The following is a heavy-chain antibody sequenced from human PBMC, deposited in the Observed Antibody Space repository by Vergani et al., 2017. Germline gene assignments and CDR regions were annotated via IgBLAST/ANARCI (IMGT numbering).Heavy chain of an antibody. J-gene: IGHJ6*03. V-gene: IGHV3-48*01. Sequence: EVQLVESGGGLVQPGGSLRLSCAASGFTFSSYSMNWVRQAPGKGLEWVSYISSSSSTIYYADSVKGRFTISSDNAKNSLYLQMNSLRAEDTAVYYCARGSTSMAYYYYYYYMDVWGKGTTVTVSS. CDR3: ARGSTSMAYYYYYYYMDV. D-gene: IGHD2-2*01. CDR2: ISSSSSTI. CDR1: GFTFSSYS.